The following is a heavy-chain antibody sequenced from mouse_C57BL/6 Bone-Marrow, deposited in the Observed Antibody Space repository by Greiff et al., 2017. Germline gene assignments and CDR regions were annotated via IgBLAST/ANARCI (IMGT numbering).Heavy chain of an antibody. CDR1: GYTFTEYT. V-gene: IGHV1-62-2*01. CDR2: FYPGSGSI. D-gene: IGHD2-2*01. CDR3: GRHERGYGYDPHFDY. Sequence: VQLKQSGAELVKPGASVKLSCKASGYTFTEYTIHWVNQRPGQGLEWIGWFYPGSGSIKYNEKFKDKATLTADKSSSTVYMELSRLTSEDAAVYYCGRHERGYGYDPHFDYWGQGTTLTVSS. J-gene: IGHJ2*01.